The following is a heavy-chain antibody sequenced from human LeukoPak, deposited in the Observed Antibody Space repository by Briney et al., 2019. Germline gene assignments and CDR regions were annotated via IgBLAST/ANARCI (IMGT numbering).Heavy chain of an antibody. Sequence: GASVKVSCRASGYTFTSYDINWVRQATGQGLEWMGWMNPNSGNTGYAQKFQGRVTITKNTSISTAYMELSSLRSEDTAVYYCARGGLYCSSTSCYRGYYYYYMDVWGKGTTVTVSS. D-gene: IGHD2-2*02. V-gene: IGHV1-8*03. CDR3: ARGGLYCSSTSCYRGYYYYYMDV. CDR1: GYTFTSYD. CDR2: MNPNSGNT. J-gene: IGHJ6*03.